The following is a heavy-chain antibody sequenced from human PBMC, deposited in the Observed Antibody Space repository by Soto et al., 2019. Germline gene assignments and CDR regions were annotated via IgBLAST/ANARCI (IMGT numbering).Heavy chain of an antibody. J-gene: IGHJ4*02. V-gene: IGHV3-23*01. D-gene: IGHD4-17*01. CDR2: ISGSGGST. Sequence: GGSLRLSCAASGFTFSGYAMSWVRLAPGKGLEWLSAISGSGGSTYYTDSVKGRFTISRDNSKNTLYLQMDSLRAEDTAVYYCAKDPQTTVAPHFDYWGQGTLVTVSS. CDR1: GFTFSGYA. CDR3: AKDPQTTVAPHFDY.